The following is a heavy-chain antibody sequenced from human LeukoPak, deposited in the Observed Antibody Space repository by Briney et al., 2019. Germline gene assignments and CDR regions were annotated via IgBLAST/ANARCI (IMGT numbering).Heavy chain of an antibody. J-gene: IGHJ4*02. CDR1: GGSISSYY. D-gene: IGHD5-18*01. CDR3: ARDRGGYTYSHDY. CDR2: IFYTGIT. V-gene: IGHV4-59*01. Sequence: SETLSLTCTVSGGSISSYYWSWIRQPPGKGLEWIGYIFYTGITNYNPSLKSRVTISVDTSRNQFSLKLTSVTAADTAVYYCARDRGGYTYSHDYWGQGTLVTVSS.